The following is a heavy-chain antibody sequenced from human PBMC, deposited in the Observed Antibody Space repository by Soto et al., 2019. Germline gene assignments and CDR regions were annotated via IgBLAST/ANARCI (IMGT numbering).Heavy chain of an antibody. Sequence: VPSVKVPCKAAGCPLNGYALSLVRQTPGQGLEWMGWIIPIFGTANYAQKIQGRVTMTTDASTSTAYMELSSLRSEDTAVYYCARDSVGATCTPDYWGQGTLVTVSS. J-gene: IGHJ4*02. CDR3: ARDSVGATCTPDY. D-gene: IGHD1-26*01. V-gene: IGHV1-69*05. CDR2: IIPIFGTA. CDR1: GCPLNGYA.